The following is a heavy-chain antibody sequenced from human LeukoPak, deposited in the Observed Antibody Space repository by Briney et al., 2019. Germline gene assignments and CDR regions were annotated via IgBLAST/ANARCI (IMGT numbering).Heavy chain of an antibody. Sequence: SVKVSCRASGGTFSSYAISWVRQAPGQGLEWMGRIIPILGIANYAQKFQGRVTITADKSTSTAHMELSSLRSEDTAVYYCARDCSSTSCYGPSKAFDIWGQGTMVTVSS. CDR2: IIPILGIA. CDR1: GGTFSSYA. J-gene: IGHJ3*02. D-gene: IGHD2-2*01. CDR3: ARDCSSTSCYGPSKAFDI. V-gene: IGHV1-69*04.